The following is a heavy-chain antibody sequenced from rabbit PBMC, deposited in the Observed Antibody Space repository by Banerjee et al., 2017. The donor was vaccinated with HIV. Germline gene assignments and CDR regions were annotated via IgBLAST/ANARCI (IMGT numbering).Heavy chain of an antibody. CDR1: GFSFSDRDV. CDR2: INTATVKA. J-gene: IGHJ6*01. CDR3: ARDRDSYTNAGDV. V-gene: IGHV1S45*01. D-gene: IGHD6-1*01. Sequence: QEHLEESGGGLVKPEGSLTLTCKASGFSFSDRDVMCWVRQAPGKGLEWIACINTATVKAVYATWAKGRFTISRTSSTTVTLQMTSLTAADTATYFCARDRDSYTNAGDVWGPGTLVTVS.